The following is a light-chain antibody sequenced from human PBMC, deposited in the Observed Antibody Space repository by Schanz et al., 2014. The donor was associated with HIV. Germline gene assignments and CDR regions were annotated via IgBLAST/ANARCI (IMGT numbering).Light chain of an antibody. J-gene: IGKJ2*01. V-gene: IGKV1-9*01. CDR3: QQYNSFSST. Sequence: DIQLTQSPSFLSASVGDSVTLTCRASQGFGTYLAWYQQKPGKAPNLLISKASALGGGVPARFSGRGSGTEFTLTISNLEPDDFAIYYCQQYNSFSSTFGPGTKLEIK. CDR1: QGFGTY. CDR2: KAS.